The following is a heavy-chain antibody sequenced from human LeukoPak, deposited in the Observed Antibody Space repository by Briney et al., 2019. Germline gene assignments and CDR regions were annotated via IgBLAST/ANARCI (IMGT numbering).Heavy chain of an antibody. J-gene: IGHJ4*02. D-gene: IGHD3-9*01. CDR3: ARHAEYYDILTGYSYYFDY. V-gene: IGHV4-59*01. Sequence: SETLSLTCTVSGGSISSYYWSWIRQPPGKGLEWIGYIYYSGSTNYNPSLKSRVTISVDTSKNQSSLKLSSVTAADTAVYYCARHAEYYDILTGYSYYFDYWGQGTLVTVSS. CDR2: IYYSGST. CDR1: GGSISSYY.